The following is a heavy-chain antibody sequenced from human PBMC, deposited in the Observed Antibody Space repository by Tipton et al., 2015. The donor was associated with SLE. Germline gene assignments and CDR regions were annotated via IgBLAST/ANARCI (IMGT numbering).Heavy chain of an antibody. CDR2: VRSKANSHAT. CDR1: GFTFSGSA. D-gene: IGHD1-26*01. Sequence: SLRLSCVASGFTFSGSAIHWVRQASGKGLEWVGRVRSKANSHATGYAASVRGRFIISRDDSKNTAFLQMNSLKTEDTAVYYCTRVESTSWAFDVWGQGTIVTVSS. V-gene: IGHV3-73*01. J-gene: IGHJ3*01. CDR3: TRVESTSWAFDV.